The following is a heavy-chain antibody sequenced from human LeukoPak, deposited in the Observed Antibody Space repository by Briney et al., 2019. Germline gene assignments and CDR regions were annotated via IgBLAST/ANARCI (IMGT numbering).Heavy chain of an antibody. J-gene: IGHJ4*02. CDR1: TGSISSGVYY. V-gene: IGHV4-31*03. D-gene: IGHD5-24*01. CDR2: IYYSGST. CDR3: ARGVRWLQLSYFDY. Sequence: PSQTLSLTCPVSTGSISSGVYYWSWIRQHPGKGLEWIGYIYYSGSTYYNPSLKSRVTISVDTSKNQFSLKPSSVTAADTAVYYCARGVRWLQLSYFDYWGRGTLVTVSS.